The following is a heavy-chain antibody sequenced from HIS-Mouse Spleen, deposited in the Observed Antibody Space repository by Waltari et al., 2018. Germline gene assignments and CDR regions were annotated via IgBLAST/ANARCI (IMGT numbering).Heavy chain of an antibody. D-gene: IGHD6-13*01. Sequence: QLQLQESGPGLVKPSETLSLTCTVSGGSISSSSYYWGWIRQPPGKGLGWIGSIYYSGGTYYNPSLKSRVTISVDTAKNQFSLKRSSVTAADTAVYYCAREIPYSSSWYDWYFDLWGRGTLVTVSS. J-gene: IGHJ2*01. CDR1: GGSISSSSYY. V-gene: IGHV4-39*07. CDR3: AREIPYSSSWYDWYFDL. CDR2: IYYSGGT.